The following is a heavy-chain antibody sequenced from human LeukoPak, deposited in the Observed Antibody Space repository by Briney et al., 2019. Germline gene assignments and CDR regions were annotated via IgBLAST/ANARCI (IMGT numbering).Heavy chain of an antibody. V-gene: IGHV4-39*07. J-gene: IGHJ4*02. CDR3: ARAVDTYYDYVWGSYRCHFDY. CDR2: IYYSGST. CDR1: GGSISSSSYY. D-gene: IGHD3-16*02. Sequence: PSETLSLTCTVSGGSISSSSYYWGWIRQPPGKGLEWIGSIYYSGSTYYNPSLKSRVTISVDTSKNQFSLKLSSVTAADTAVYYCARAVDTYYDYVWGSYRCHFDYWGQGTLVTVSS.